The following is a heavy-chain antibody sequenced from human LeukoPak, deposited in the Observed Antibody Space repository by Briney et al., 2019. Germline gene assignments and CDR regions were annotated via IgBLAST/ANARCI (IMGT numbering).Heavy chain of an antibody. J-gene: IGHJ4*02. CDR1: GFNFNNAW. CDR3: TTGTLTSDY. Sequence: PGGSLRLSCAASGFNFNNAWMNWVRQASGKGLEWVGRIKSKSDGGTTDNAAPVKGRFTISKDDSKNTLYLQMNSLKTEDTGIYYCTTGTLTSDYWGQGTLVTVSS. D-gene: IGHD4-17*01. CDR2: IKSKSDGGTT. V-gene: IGHV3-15*01.